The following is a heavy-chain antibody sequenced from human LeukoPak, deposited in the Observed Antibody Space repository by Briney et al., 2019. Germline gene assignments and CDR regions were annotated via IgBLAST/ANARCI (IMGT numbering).Heavy chain of an antibody. CDR2: IRYDGSNK. V-gene: IGHV3-30*02. J-gene: IGHJ4*02. CDR3: AKANIVVVPAAGAHELSGDY. Sequence: GGSLRLSCAASGFTFSSYGMHWVRQAPGKGLEWVAFIRYDGSNKYYADSVKGRFTISRDNSKNTLYLQMNSLRAEDTAVYYCAKANIVVVPAAGAHELSGDYWGQGTLVTVSS. D-gene: IGHD2-2*01. CDR1: GFTFSSYG.